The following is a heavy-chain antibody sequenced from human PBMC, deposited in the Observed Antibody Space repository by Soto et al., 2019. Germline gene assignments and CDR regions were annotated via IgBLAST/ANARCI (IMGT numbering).Heavy chain of an antibody. V-gene: IGHV3-23*01. CDR3: TKGPRVCLDYYGMDV. D-gene: IGHD2-8*01. J-gene: IGHJ6*02. CDR1: GFTFSSYA. CDR2: ISCSGGTT. Sequence: GGSLRLSCAAPGFTFSSYAMSWVRQAPGKGLELFSAISCSGGTTYYADSVKGRFNISRENAKTTRYLQSKSLRAEDTAVYHCTKGPRVCLDYYGMDVRSQRNTVPVSS.